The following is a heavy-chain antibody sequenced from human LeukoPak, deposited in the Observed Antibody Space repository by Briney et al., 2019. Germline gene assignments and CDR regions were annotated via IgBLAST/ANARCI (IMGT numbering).Heavy chain of an antibody. Sequence: ASVKVSCKASGYTFTGYYMHWVRQAPGQGLEWMGWINPNSGGTNYAQKFQGRVTMTRDTSISTAYMELSRLRSDDTAVYYCARDMVLGGNRKGGFDYWGQGTLVTVSS. CDR2: INPNSGGT. V-gene: IGHV1-2*02. D-gene: IGHD4-23*01. J-gene: IGHJ4*02. CDR3: ARDMVLGGNRKGGFDY. CDR1: GYTFTGYY.